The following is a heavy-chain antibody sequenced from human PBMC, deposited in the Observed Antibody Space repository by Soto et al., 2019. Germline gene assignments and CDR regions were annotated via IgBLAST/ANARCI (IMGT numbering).Heavy chain of an antibody. CDR2: IYYSGST. CDR1: GGSVSSGSYY. D-gene: IGHD1-7*01. J-gene: IGHJ5*02. V-gene: IGHV4-61*01. Sequence: SETLSLTCTVSGGSVSSGSYYWSWIRQPPGKGLEWIGYIYYSGSTNYNPSLKSRVTISVDTSKNQFSLKLSSVTAADTAVYYCARELKLRSGWFDPWGQGTLVTVSS. CDR3: ARELKLRSGWFDP.